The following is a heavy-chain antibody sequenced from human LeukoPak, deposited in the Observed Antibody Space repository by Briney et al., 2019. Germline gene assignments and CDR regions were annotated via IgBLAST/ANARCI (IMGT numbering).Heavy chain of an antibody. Sequence: ASVKVSCKASGYTFTSYGISWVRQAPGQGLEWMGWISAYNGNTNYAQKLQGRVTMTTDTSTSTAYMELRSLRSDDTAVYYCVRDKGGVESPYYYGSGSYYKDYWGQGTLVTVSS. V-gene: IGHV1-18*01. CDR2: ISAYNGNT. CDR1: GYTFTSYG. D-gene: IGHD3-10*01. CDR3: VRDKGGVESPYYYGSGSYYKDY. J-gene: IGHJ4*02.